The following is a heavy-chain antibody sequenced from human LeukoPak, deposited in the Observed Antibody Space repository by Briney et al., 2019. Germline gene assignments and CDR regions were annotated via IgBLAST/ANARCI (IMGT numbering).Heavy chain of an antibody. Sequence: SETLSLTCAVYGGSFSGYYWSWIRQPPGKGLEWIGEINHSGSTNYNPSLKSRVNISVDTSKNQFSLKLSSVTAADTAVYYCARGGVRYFDWLLPYFDYRGQGTLVTVSS. D-gene: IGHD3-9*01. V-gene: IGHV4-34*01. CDR3: ARGGVRYFDWLLPYFDY. CDR1: GGSFSGYY. CDR2: INHSGST. J-gene: IGHJ4*02.